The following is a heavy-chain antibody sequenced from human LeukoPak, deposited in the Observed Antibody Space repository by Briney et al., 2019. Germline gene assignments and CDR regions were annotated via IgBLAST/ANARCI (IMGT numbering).Heavy chain of an antibody. CDR1: GGSISTGGYY. CDR2: IYYSEST. J-gene: IGHJ4*02. V-gene: IGHV4-31*03. Sequence: SETLSLTCSVSGGSISTGGYYWSWIRQHPVKGLEWIGYIYYSESTFYNPSLNSRSTVSFDTSKNQFSLKVSSVTAADTAVYYCARRNPVQGYFDYWGQGALVTVSS. CDR3: ARRNPVQGYFDY.